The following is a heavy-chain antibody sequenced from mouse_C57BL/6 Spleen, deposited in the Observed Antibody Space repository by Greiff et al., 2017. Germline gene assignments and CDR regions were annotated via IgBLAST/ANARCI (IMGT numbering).Heavy chain of an antibody. J-gene: IGHJ3*01. CDR3: ARGDGGFAY. Sequence: VQLQQSGPELVKPGASVKISCKASGYSFTGYYMNWVKQSPEKSLEWIGEINPSTGGPTYTQKFKAKATLTVDKSSSTAYMQLTSLTSVDSAVYYCARGDGGFAYWGQGTLVTVSA. V-gene: IGHV1-42*01. D-gene: IGHD3-3*01. CDR1: GYSFTGYY. CDR2: INPSTGGP.